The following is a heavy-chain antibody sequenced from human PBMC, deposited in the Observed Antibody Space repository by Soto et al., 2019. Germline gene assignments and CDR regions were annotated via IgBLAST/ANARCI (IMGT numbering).Heavy chain of an antibody. V-gene: IGHV4-34*01. D-gene: IGHD2-15*01. CDR2: INHSGST. J-gene: IGHJ3*02. Sequence: SETLSLTCAVYGGSFSGYYWSWIRQPPGKGLEWIGEINHSGSTNYNPSLKSRVTISVDTSKNQFSLKLSSVTAADTAVYYCAWGDCSGGSCYFDAFDIWGQGTMVTVSS. CDR3: AWGDCSGGSCYFDAFDI. CDR1: GGSFSGYY.